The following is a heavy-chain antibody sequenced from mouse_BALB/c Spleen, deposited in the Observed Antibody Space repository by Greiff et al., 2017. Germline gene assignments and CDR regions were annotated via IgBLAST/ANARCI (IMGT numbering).Heavy chain of an antibody. Sequence: EVQLQQSGAELVKPGASVKLSCTASGFNIKDTYMHWVKQRPEQGLEWIGRIDPANGNTKYDPKFQGKATITADTSSNTAYLQLSSLTSEDTAVYYCARGGNSTAMDYWGQGTSVTVSS. CDR1: GFNIKDTY. D-gene: IGHD2-1*01. J-gene: IGHJ4*01. CDR3: ARGGNSTAMDY. CDR2: IDPANGNT. V-gene: IGHV14-3*02.